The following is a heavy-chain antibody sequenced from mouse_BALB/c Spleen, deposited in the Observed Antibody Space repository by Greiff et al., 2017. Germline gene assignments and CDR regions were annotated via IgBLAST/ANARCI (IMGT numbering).Heavy chain of an antibody. J-gene: IGHJ4*01. Sequence: QVQLQQSGAELMKPGASVKISCKATGYTFSSYWIEWVKQRPGHGLEWIGEILPGSGSTNYNEKFKGKATFTADTSSNTAYMQLSSLTSEDSAVYYCARGGRLPNYYAMDYWGQGTSVTVSS. CDR1: GYTFSSYW. CDR3: ARGGRLPNYYAMDY. CDR2: ILPGSGST. D-gene: IGHD1-2*01. V-gene: IGHV1-9*01.